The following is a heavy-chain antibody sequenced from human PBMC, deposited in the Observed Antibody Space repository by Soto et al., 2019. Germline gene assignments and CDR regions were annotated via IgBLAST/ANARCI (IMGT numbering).Heavy chain of an antibody. CDR2: ISAYNGNT. J-gene: IGHJ4*02. D-gene: IGHD5-12*01. Sequence: GTSAELSSEECRDSFACCGRRWVQQYPGQGLEWMGWISAYNGNTNYAQKLQGRVTMTTDTSTSTAYMELRSLRSDDTAVYYCARVLIVATINSDYWGQGTLVTVS. CDR3: ARVLIVATINSDY. V-gene: IGHV1-18*01. CDR1: RDSFACCG.